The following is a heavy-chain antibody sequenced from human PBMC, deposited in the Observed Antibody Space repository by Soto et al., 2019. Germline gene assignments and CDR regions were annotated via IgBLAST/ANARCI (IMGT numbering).Heavy chain of an antibody. J-gene: IGHJ3*01. CDR3: TKDTHSPSGYFEAFDV. CDR1: GFTFDDHT. Sequence: DAQLVESGGGLVQPAKSLRISCVASGFTFDDHTMHWVRQAPGRGLEWVSCISWNSGIIGYADSVKGRFTISRDNAKNSLYLRMDSLRPEDTAVYYCTKDTHSPSGYFEAFDVWGQGTKVTVSS. D-gene: IGHD3-22*01. CDR2: ISWNSGII. V-gene: IGHV3-9*01.